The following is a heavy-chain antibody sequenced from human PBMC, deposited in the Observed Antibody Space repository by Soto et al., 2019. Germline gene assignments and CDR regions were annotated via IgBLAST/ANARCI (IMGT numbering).Heavy chain of an antibody. D-gene: IGHD3-16*01. CDR1: GGSISSAGYY. J-gene: IGHJ4*02. CDR2: IYYTGST. Sequence: VQLQESGTGLVKPSQTLSLTCTVSGGSISSAGYYWSWIRQHPEKGLEWIGYIYYTGSTYYNPSLQSGVTISVDTSKNQFSLKLSSVTAAAKDVYYCARVGEENTPDRSYFDYWGQGTLVNVAS. CDR3: ARVGEENTPDRSYFDY. V-gene: IGHV4-31*03.